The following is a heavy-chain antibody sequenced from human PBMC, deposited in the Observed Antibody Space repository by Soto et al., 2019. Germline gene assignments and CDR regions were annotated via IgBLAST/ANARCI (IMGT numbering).Heavy chain of an antibody. D-gene: IGHD5-12*01. CDR2: IKQDGSEK. Sequence: GGSLRLSCAASGFTFSSYWMSWVRQAPGKGLEWVANIKQDGSEKYYVDSVKGRFTISRDNAKNSLYLQMNSLRAEDTAVYYCARTGGYLRYSGYDPHYYFDYWGQGTLVTVSS. J-gene: IGHJ4*02. CDR1: GFTFSSYW. V-gene: IGHV3-7*01. CDR3: ARTGGYLRYSGYDPHYYFDY.